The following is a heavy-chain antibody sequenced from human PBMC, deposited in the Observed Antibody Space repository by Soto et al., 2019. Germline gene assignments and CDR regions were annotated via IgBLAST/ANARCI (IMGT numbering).Heavy chain of an antibody. CDR2: ISAYNGNT. CDR1: GYTFTSYG. J-gene: IGHJ1*01. D-gene: IGHD5-12*01. V-gene: IGHV1-18*04. Sequence: ASVKVSCKASGYTFTSYGISWVRQAPGQGLEWMGWISAYNGNTNYAQKLQGRVTMNTDTSTSTAYMELRSLRSDDTAVYYCARVPYSAEYFQHWGQGTLVTVSS. CDR3: ARVPYSAEYFQH.